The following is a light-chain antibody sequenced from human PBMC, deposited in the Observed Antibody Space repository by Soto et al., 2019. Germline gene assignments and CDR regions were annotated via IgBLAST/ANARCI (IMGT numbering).Light chain of an antibody. Sequence: DIKMSQSPSTLSASVRDRVTITCRASQSISSWLAWYQQKPGKAPKLLIYDASSLESGVPSRFSGSGSGTEFTLTISSLQPDDFAVYYCQQYNIWPPTFGQGTMVDVK. CDR2: DAS. J-gene: IGKJ1*01. V-gene: IGKV1-5*01. CDR1: QSISSW. CDR3: QQYNIWPPT.